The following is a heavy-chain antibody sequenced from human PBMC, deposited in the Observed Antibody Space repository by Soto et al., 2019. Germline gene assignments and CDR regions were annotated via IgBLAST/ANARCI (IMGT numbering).Heavy chain of an antibody. CDR1: GFTFSTFT. Sequence: VQLVESGGALVQPGGSLRLSCAASGFTFSTFTLNWVRQAPGKGPEWVSHIGSTSTYADSVKGRFTISRDNGRNSLYLQMNSLRAEDTAVYYCVRDKDYGFDLWGQGTMVTVSS. CDR3: VRDKDYGFDL. J-gene: IGHJ3*01. CDR2: IGSTST. V-gene: IGHV3-48*01. D-gene: IGHD4-17*01.